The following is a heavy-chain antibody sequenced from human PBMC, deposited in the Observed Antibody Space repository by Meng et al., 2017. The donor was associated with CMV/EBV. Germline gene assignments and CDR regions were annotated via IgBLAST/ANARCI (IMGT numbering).Heavy chain of an antibody. CDR3: ARGPSSGWYWG. J-gene: IGHJ4*02. CDR2: INHSGST. V-gene: IGHV4-34*01. Sequence: SETLSLTCAVLGGSFSGYYWSWIRQPPGKGLEWIGEINHSGSTNHNLSLKSRVTISVDTSKNQFSLELSSVTAADTAVYYCARGPSSGWYWGWGQGTLVTVSS. CDR1: GGSFSGYY. D-gene: IGHD6-19*01.